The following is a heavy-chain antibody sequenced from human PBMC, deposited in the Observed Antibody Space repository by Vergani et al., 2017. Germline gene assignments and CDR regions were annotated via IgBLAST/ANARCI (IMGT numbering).Heavy chain of an antibody. Sequence: QVQLVESGGGVVQPGRSLRLSCAASGFTFSSYAMHWVRQAPGKGLEWVAVISYDGSNKYYADSVKGRFTISRDNSKNTLYLQMNSLRAEDTAVYYCARPSGSYYYYYYMDVWGKGTTVTVSS. V-gene: IGHV3-30-3*01. J-gene: IGHJ6*03. D-gene: IGHD1-26*01. CDR2: ISYDGSNK. CDR1: GFTFSSYA. CDR3: ARPSGSYYYYYYMDV.